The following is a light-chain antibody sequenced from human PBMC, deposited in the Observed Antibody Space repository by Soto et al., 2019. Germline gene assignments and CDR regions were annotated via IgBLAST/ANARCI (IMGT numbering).Light chain of an antibody. CDR3: QQRSTWPT. CDR2: DAS. Sequence: EIVMSHSPSTVSVSPGERATLYCRASDSVSSSLAWYQQKPGQAPRLLIYDASVRATGTPARFSGSGSGTAFTLTISSLEPEDFALYYCQQRSTWPTFGQGTRLEI. CDR1: DSVSSS. V-gene: IGKV3-11*01. J-gene: IGKJ5*01.